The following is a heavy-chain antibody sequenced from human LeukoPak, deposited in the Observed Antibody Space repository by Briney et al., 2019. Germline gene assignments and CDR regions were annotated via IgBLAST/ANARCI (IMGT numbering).Heavy chain of an antibody. CDR1: GGSISSGGYY. Sequence: SETLSLTCTVSGGSISSGGYYWRWVRQHPGKGLEWIGYIYYSGSTYYNPSLKSRVTISVDTSKNQFSLKLSSVTAADTAVYYCATDPRFYDAFDIWGQGTMVTVSS. CDR3: ATDPRFYDAFDI. J-gene: IGHJ3*02. V-gene: IGHV4-31*03. CDR2: IYYSGST.